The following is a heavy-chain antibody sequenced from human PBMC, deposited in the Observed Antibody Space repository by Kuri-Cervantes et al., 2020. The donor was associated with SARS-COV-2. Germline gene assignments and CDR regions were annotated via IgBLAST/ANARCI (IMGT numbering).Heavy chain of an antibody. Sequence: GGSLRLSCAASGFTVSSNYMSWVRQAPGKGLEWVSVIYSCGSTYYADSVKGRFTTSRDNSKNTLYLQMNSLRAEDTAVYYCANNAHYYGSGTSVDYFDYWGQGTLVTVSS. J-gene: IGHJ4*02. CDR1: GFTVSSNY. V-gene: IGHV3-66*03. D-gene: IGHD3-10*01. CDR3: ANNAHYYGSGTSVDYFDY. CDR2: IYSCGST.